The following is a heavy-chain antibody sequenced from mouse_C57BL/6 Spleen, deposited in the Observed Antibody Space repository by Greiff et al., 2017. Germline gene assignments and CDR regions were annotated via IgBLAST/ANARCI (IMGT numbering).Heavy chain of an antibody. V-gene: IGHV1-39*01. CDR3: ARSLITTVVNWYFDV. CDR2: INPNYGTT. J-gene: IGHJ1*03. D-gene: IGHD1-1*01. CDR1: GYSFTDYN. Sequence: EVKLMESGPELVKPGASVKISCKASGYSFTDYNMNWVKQSNGKSLEWIGVINPNYGTTSYNQKFKGKATLTVDQSSSTAYMQLNSLTSEDSAVYYCARSLITTVVNWYFDVWGTGTTVTVSS.